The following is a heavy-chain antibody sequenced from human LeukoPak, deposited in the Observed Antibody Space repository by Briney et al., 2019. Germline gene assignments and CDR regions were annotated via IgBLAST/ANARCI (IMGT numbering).Heavy chain of an antibody. Sequence: PGGSLSLSCAVSGFTFSIYSMDWVGQAPGKGLEWVSYISASGNTIDYADSVKGRFTISRDTAKNSLYLQMNSLRAEDTAVYYCARAKSNYYYDMHVWGKGTTVTVSS. CDR3: ARAKSNYYYDMHV. CDR2: ISASGNTI. J-gene: IGHJ6*03. CDR1: GFTFSIYS. V-gene: IGHV3-48*01.